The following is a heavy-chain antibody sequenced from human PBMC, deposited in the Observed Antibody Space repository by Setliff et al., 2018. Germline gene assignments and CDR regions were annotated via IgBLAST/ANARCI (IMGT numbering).Heavy chain of an antibody. CDR3: ARGRGPDIVVTIPGDY. D-gene: IGHD2-15*01. J-gene: IGHJ4*02. CDR2: ISPYSGKT. Sequence: ASVKVSCKTSGYNFITLGINWVRQAPGQGLEWVGWISPYSGKTDYAQKFQDRVIMTIDPSTTTAYMELKTLRSDDTAVYYCARGRGPDIVVTIPGDYWGQGTQVTASS. CDR1: GYNFITLG. V-gene: IGHV1-18*01.